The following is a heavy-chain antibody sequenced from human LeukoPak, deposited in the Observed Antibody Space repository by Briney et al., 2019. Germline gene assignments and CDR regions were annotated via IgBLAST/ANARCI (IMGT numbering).Heavy chain of an antibody. CDR2: INHSGST. CDR3: ASQYILTPFDY. Sequence: SETLSLTCAVYGGSFSGYYWSWIRQPPGKGLEWIGEINHSGSTNYNPSLTSRVTISVDTSKNQFSLKLSSVTAADTAVYYCASQYILTPFDYWGQGTLVTVPS. CDR1: GGSFSGYY. J-gene: IGHJ4*02. D-gene: IGHD3-9*01. V-gene: IGHV4-34*01.